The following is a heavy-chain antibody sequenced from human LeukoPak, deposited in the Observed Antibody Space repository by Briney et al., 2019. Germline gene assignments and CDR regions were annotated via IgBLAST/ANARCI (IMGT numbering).Heavy chain of an antibody. CDR2: FSGSGDST. V-gene: IGHV3-23*01. Sequence: PGGSLRLSCATSGFTFSSYGMSWLRQAPGKGLEWVSAFSGSGDSTYYAESVKGRFTISRDSSKKTLYLQVNGLRAEDTAVYYCAKAGIFGVVITYFDYWGQGTLVTVSS. D-gene: IGHD3-3*01. J-gene: IGHJ4*02. CDR1: GFTFSSYG. CDR3: AKAGIFGVVITYFDY.